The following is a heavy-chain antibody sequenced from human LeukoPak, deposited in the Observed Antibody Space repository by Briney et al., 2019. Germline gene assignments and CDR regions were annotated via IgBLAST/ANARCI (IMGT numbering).Heavy chain of an antibody. V-gene: IGHV4-39*07. CDR3: ARKGLGGYFDY. CDR1: GGSISSSSYY. CDR2: IYYSGST. D-gene: IGHD3/OR15-3a*01. J-gene: IGHJ4*02. Sequence: SETLSLTCTVSGGSISSSSYYWGWIRQPPGKGLEWIGSIYYSGSTYYNPSLKSRVTISVDTSKNQFSLKLSSVTAADTAVYYCARKGLGGYFDYWGQGTLVTVSS.